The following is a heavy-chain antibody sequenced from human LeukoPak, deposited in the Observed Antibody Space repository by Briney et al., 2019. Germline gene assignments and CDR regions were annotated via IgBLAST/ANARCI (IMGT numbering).Heavy chain of an antibody. CDR1: GFTFSSYA. J-gene: IGHJ4*02. CDR2: ISYDGSNK. CDR3: ARVPLRFLEQGALGY. Sequence: GGSLRLSCAASGFTFSSYAMHWVRQAPGKGLEWVAVISYDGSNKYYADSVKGRFTISRDNSKNTLYLQMNSLRAEDTAVYYCARVPLRFLEQGALGYWGQGTLVTVSS. D-gene: IGHD3-3*01. V-gene: IGHV3-30-3*01.